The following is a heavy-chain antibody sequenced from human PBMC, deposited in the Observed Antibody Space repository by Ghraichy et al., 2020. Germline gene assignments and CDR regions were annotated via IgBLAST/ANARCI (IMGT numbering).Heavy chain of an antibody. CDR3: ARFGVLGAADY. V-gene: IGHV3-74*01. CDR1: GFTFGSYW. Sequence: LSLTCVASGFTFGSYWMHWVRQAPGKGLVWVSRINSDGYSISYADSAKGRFTIARDNAKNTLYLQMNSLRAEDTAVYYCARFGVLGAADYWGQGTLVTVSS. D-gene: IGHD3-10*01. J-gene: IGHJ4*02. CDR2: INSDGYSI.